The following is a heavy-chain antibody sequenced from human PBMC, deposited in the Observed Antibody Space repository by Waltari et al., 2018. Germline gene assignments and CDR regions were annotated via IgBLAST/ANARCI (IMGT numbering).Heavy chain of an antibody. J-gene: IGHJ6*03. CDR2: IRDDGSNK. Sequence: QVQLVESGGGVVQPGGSLRLACAASGFTFSSYGMHWVRQAPGKGLEWVAFIRDDGSNKYYADSVKGRFTISRDNSKNTLYLQMNSLRAEDTAVFYCAKDPPEGQPQGYYYYMDVWGKGTTVTVSS. D-gene: IGHD1-1*01. CDR1: GFTFSSYG. CDR3: AKDPPEGQPQGYYYYMDV. V-gene: IGHV3-30*02.